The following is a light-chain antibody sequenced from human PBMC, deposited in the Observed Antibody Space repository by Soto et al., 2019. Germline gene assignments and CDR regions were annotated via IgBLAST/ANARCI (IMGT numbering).Light chain of an antibody. CDR2: GAS. CDR1: QSVSSN. CDR3: QQYNNWPIT. J-gene: IGKJ5*01. Sequence: ESVLTQSPGTLSWSAVERATRSCRASQSVSSNYLAWYQQKPGQAPRLLINGASTRATGTPARFSGSGSGTKFTLSISSLQSEDFAVYYCQQYNNWPITFGQGTRLEIK. V-gene: IGKV3D-15*01.